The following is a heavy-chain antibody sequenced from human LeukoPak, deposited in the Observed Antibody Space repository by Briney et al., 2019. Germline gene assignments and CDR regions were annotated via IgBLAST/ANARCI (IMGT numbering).Heavy chain of an antibody. CDR2: ISSSGSTI. D-gene: IGHD6-13*01. CDR3: ARDLYSSSRPYYYGMDV. J-gene: IGHJ6*02. V-gene: IGHV3-11*01. Sequence: PAGSLRLSCAASGFTFSDYYMSWIRQAPGKGLEWVSYISSSGSTIYYADSVKGRFTISRDNAKNSLYLQMNSLRAEDTAVYYCARDLYSSSRPYYYGMDVWGQGTTVTVS. CDR1: GFTFSDYY.